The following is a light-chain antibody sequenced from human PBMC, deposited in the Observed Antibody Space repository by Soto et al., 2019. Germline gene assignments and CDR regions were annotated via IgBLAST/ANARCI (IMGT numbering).Light chain of an antibody. CDR1: QSVSSY. J-gene: IGKJ4*02. CDR3: QQRSK. Sequence: EIVLTQSPATLSLSPGERATLSCRASQSVSSYLAWYQQKPGQAPRLLIYDASNRATGIPARFSGSGSGTDFTLTTSSLEPEDFAVYYCQQRSKFGGGTKVDNK. V-gene: IGKV3-11*01. CDR2: DAS.